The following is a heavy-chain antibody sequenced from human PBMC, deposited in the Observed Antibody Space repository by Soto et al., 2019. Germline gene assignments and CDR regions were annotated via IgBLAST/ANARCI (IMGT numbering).Heavy chain of an antibody. CDR1: GFSLSTSGVG. CDR3: ALRSLSRPSGWYSFDY. J-gene: IGHJ4*02. D-gene: IGHD6-19*01. Sequence: SGPTLVNPTQTLTLTCTFSGFSLSTSGVGVGWIRQPPGKALEWLALIYWNDDKRYSPSLKSRLTITKDTSKNQVVLTMTNMDPVDTATYYCALRSLSRPSGWYSFDYWGQGTLVTVSS. CDR2: IYWNDDK. V-gene: IGHV2-5*01.